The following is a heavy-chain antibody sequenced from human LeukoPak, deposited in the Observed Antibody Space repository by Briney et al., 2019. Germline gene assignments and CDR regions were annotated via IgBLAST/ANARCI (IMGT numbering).Heavy chain of an antibody. CDR3: AKENGYYYDSSVLLGY. Sequence: GGSLRLSCAASGFTFSSYAMSWVRQAPGKGLEWVSAISGSGGSTYYADSVKGRFTISRDSSKNTLYLQMNSLRAEDTAVYYCAKENGYYYDSSVLLGYWGQGTLVTVSS. CDR2: ISGSGGST. CDR1: GFTFSSYA. D-gene: IGHD3-22*01. J-gene: IGHJ4*02. V-gene: IGHV3-23*01.